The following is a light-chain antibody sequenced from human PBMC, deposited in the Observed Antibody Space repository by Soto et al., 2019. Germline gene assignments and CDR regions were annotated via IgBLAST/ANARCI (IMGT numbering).Light chain of an antibody. CDR2: DVS. V-gene: IGLV2-14*01. CDR1: SSDVGGYHY. CDR3: SSYTSSITYV. J-gene: IGLJ1*01. Sequence: QSALTQPASVSGSSGQSITISCTGTSSDVGGYHYVSWYQQYPGKAPKVMIYDVSNRPSGVSNRFSGSKSGTTASLTISGLQAEDEADYYCSSYTSSITYVFGTGTKVTVL.